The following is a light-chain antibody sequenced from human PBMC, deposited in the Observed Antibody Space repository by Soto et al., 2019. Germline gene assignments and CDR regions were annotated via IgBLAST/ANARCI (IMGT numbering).Light chain of an antibody. Sequence: EIVMTQSPATLSVSPGERATLSCRASQSVSSNLAWYQQKPGQAPRLLIYGASTRATGIPARFSGSGSGTEFTLTISSLQSEDFAVYYCQQYESSPRTFGQGTKV. J-gene: IGKJ1*01. CDR2: GAS. CDR1: QSVSSN. V-gene: IGKV3-15*01. CDR3: QQYESSPRT.